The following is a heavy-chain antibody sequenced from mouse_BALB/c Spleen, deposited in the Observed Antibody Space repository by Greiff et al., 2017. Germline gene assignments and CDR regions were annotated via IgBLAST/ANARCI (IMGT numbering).Heavy chain of an antibody. Sequence: EVQGVESGGGLVKPGGSLKLSCAASGFTFSSYAMSWVRQSPEKRLEWVAEISSGGSYTYYPDTVTGRFTISRDNAKNTLYLEMSSLRSEDTAMYYCAREDYGNYGFAYWGQGTLVTVSA. CDR3: AREDYGNYGFAY. D-gene: IGHD2-1*01. J-gene: IGHJ3*01. CDR1: GFTFSSYA. V-gene: IGHV5-9-4*01. CDR2: ISSGGSYT.